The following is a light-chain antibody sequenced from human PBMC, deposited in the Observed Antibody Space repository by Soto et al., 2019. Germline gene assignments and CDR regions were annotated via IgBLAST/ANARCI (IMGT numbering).Light chain of an antibody. Sequence: EIVLTQSPGTLSLSPGERGTLSCRASQSVSSSYLAWYQQKPGQAPRLLIYDASSRATGIPDRFSGSGSGTDFTLTISRLEPEDFAVYYCQQYSSSLITFGQGTRLEIK. CDR3: QQYSSSLIT. J-gene: IGKJ5*01. V-gene: IGKV3-20*01. CDR1: QSVSSSY. CDR2: DAS.